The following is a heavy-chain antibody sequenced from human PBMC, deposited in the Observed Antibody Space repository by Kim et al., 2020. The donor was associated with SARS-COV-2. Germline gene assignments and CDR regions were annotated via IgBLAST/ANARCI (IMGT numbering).Heavy chain of an antibody. CDR1: GGSFSGYY. V-gene: IGHV4-34*01. CDR2: INHSGST. CDR3: ARGMAGPVDY. J-gene: IGHJ4*02. D-gene: IGHD6-19*01. Sequence: SETLSLTCAVYGGSFSGYYWSWIRQPPGKGLEWIGEINHSGSTNYNPSLKSRVTISVDTSKNQFSLKLSSVTAADTAVYYCARGMAGPVDYWGQGTLVTV.